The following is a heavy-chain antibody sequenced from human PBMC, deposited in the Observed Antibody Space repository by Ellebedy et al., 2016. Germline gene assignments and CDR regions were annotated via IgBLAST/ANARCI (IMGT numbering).Heavy chain of an antibody. CDR2: ISYDGSNK. Sequence: GGSLRLSXAASGFTFSSYGMHWVRQAPGKGLEWVAVISYDGSNKYYADSVKGRFTISRDNSKNTLYLQMNSLRAEDTAVYYCARDRGGIAATIDYWGQGTLVTVSS. CDR1: GFTFSSYG. J-gene: IGHJ4*02. CDR3: ARDRGGIAATIDY. V-gene: IGHV3-30*03. D-gene: IGHD6-13*01.